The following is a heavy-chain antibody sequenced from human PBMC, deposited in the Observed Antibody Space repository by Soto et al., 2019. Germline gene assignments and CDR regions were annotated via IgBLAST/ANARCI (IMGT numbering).Heavy chain of an antibody. CDR2: ISSSSSTI. V-gene: IGHV3-48*02. CDR1: GFTFSSYS. Sequence: PGGSLRLSCAASGFTFSSYSMNWVRQAPGKGLEWVSYISSSSSTIYYADSVKGRFTISRDNAKNSLYLQMNSLRDEDTAVYYCARHGGGYSYGLGGYYFDYWGQGTLVTVSS. J-gene: IGHJ4*02. D-gene: IGHD5-18*01. CDR3: ARHGGGYSYGLGGYYFDY.